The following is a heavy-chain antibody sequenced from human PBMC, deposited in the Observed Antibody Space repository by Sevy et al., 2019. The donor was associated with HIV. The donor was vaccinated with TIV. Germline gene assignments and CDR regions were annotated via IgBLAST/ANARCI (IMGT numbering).Heavy chain of an antibody. J-gene: IGHJ4*02. CDR1: GFTFSTYG. Sequence: GGSLRLSCVVSGFTFSTYGMHWVRQAPGKGLEYVSTISSNGGSTYYANSVKGRFTISRDNFKNTLYLQMGSLRAEDIAVYYCARGPYCGGDCYSAPDYWGQGTLVTVSS. D-gene: IGHD2-21*02. CDR2: ISSNGGST. CDR3: ARGPYCGGDCYSAPDY. V-gene: IGHV3-64*01.